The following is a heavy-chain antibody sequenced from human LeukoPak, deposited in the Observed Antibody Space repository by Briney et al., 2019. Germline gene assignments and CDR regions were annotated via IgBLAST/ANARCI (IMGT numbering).Heavy chain of an antibody. D-gene: IGHD3-22*01. CDR3: ARHEYYYDSSGYSSYYYYSMDV. J-gene: IGHJ6*03. CDR2: IYPGDSDT. CDR1: GYSFTSYW. Sequence: GESLKISCKGSGYSFTSYWIGWVRQMPGKGLEWMGIIYPGDSDTRYSPSFQGQVTISADKPISTAYLQWSSLKASDTAMYYCARHEYYYDSSGYSSYYYYSMDVWGKGTTVTVSS. V-gene: IGHV5-51*01.